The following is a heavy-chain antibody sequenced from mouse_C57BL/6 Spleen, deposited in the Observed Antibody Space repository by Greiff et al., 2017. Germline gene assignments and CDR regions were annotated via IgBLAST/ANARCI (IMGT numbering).Heavy chain of an antibody. D-gene: IGHD1-1*01. J-gene: IGHJ2*01. CDR3: SRSRFFTSVGSDY. CDR1: GYTFTDYE. V-gene: IGHV1-15*01. CDR2: IDPETGGT. Sequence: QVQLQQSGAELVRPGASVTLSCKASGYTFTDYEMHWVKQTPVHGLEWIGAIDPETGGTAYNQKFKGKAILTADKSSSTAYMELRSLTSEDSAVFYRSRSRFFTSVGSDYRGQGTTPPGS.